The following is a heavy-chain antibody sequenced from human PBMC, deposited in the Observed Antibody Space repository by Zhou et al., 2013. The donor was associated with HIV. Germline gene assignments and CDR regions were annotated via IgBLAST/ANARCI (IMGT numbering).Heavy chain of an antibody. V-gene: IGHV1-69*05. CDR1: GGTFSSYA. Sequence: QVQLVQSGAEVKKPGSSVKVSCKASGGTFSSYAISWVRQAPGQGLEWMGGIIPIFGTANYAQKFQGRVTITTDESTSTAYMELSSLRSEDTAVYYCARSGYCSSTSCYTRIDYWGQGNPGHRLL. CDR2: IIPIFGTA. CDR3: ARSGYCSSTSCYTRIDY. J-gene: IGHJ4*02. D-gene: IGHD2-2*02.